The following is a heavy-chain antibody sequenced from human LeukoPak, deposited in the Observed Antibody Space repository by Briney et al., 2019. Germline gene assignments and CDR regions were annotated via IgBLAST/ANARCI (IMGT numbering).Heavy chain of an antibody. V-gene: IGHV4-61*01. CDR1: GRSVSSGSYD. D-gene: IGHD6-13*01. Sequence: SHTLSLTRTLSGRSVSSGSYDWSWIRQPPWKGLEWFGYIYHSGSTNYNPALKSRVTISVDTSNNQFSLKLSSVTAADTAVYYCARDGIAGAGMSAFDIWGQGTMVTVSS. J-gene: IGHJ3*02. CDR2: IYHSGST. CDR3: ARDGIAGAGMSAFDI.